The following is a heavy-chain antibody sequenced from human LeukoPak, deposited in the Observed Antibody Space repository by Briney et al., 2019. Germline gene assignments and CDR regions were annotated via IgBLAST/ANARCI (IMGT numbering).Heavy chain of an antibody. CDR3: ARDPYYYDSSDRFDY. CDR1: GYTFTSYG. V-gene: IGHV1-18*01. J-gene: IGHJ4*02. CDR2: ISAYNGNT. Sequence: ASVKVSCKASGYTFTSYGISWVRQAPGQGLEWMGWISAYNGNTNYAQKLQGRVTMTTDTSTSTAYMELRSLRSDDTAVYYCARDPYYYDSSDRFDYWGQGTLVTVSS. D-gene: IGHD3-22*01.